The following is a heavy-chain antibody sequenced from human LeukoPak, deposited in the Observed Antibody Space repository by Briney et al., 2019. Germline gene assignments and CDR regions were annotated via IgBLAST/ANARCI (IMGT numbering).Heavy chain of an antibody. CDR1: GFTFGDYA. CDR2: IRSKAYGCTT. D-gene: IGHD3-16*02. J-gene: IGHJ4*02. V-gene: IGHV3-49*04. Sequence: GGSLRLSCTASGFTFGDYAMSWVRQAPGRGLEWVGFIRSKAYGCTTEYAASVKARFTISRDDSKSIAYLQMNSLKPEDTAVYYCTRVYYDYVWGSYRYNKFCYFDYWGQGTLVTVSS. CDR3: TRVYYDYVWGSYRYNKFCYFDY.